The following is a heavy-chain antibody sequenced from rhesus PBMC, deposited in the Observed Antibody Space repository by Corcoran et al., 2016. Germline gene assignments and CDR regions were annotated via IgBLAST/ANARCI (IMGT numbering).Heavy chain of an antibody. D-gene: IGHD6-37*01. V-gene: IGHV1S9*01. Sequence: QVQLVQSGAEVKKPGASVKLSFKASGYTITTYNINWVRQAPGQVLEWIGWINPDNGKTGYAQKFQGRVTMTRDTSTSTAYMELGSLRSEDTAVYYCTKLAVAGHFDYWGQGVLVTVSS. CDR1: GYTITTYN. J-gene: IGHJ4*01. CDR2: INPDNGKT. CDR3: TKLAVAGHFDY.